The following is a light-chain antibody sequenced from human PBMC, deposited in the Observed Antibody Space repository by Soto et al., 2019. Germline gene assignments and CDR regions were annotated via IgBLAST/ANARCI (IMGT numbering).Light chain of an antibody. CDR2: GAS. Sequence: EIVLTQSPGTLSLSPGERATLSCRASQSVSNNYLAWYQQKPGQAPRLLIHGASNRATGIPDRFSGSGSGPDFTLTISRLEPEDFAVYYCQQYGGSPRTFGQGTKVEVK. V-gene: IGKV3-20*01. CDR1: QSVSNNY. CDR3: QQYGGSPRT. J-gene: IGKJ1*01.